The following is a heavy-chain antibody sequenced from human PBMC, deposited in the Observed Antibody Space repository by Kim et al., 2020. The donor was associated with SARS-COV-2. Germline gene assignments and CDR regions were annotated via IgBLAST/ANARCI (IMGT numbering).Heavy chain of an antibody. V-gene: IGHV3-23*01. J-gene: IGHJ4*02. Sequence: GGSLRLSCAASGFTFSRYAMSWVRQAPGKGLEWVSGISGSGGRTYHGDSVKGRFSISRDNSRNTVNLQMNSLRAEDTAVYYCAKDSGNDFVDQLDYWGQGTLVTVSS. CDR1: GFTFSRYA. D-gene: IGHD4-17*01. CDR2: ISGSGGRT. CDR3: AKDSGNDFVDQLDY.